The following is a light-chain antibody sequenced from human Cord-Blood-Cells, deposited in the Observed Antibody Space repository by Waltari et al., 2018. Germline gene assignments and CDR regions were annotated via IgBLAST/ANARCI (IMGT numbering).Light chain of an antibody. CDR2: AAS. J-gene: IGKJ4*01. Sequence: DIQITQSPSSLSASVRGRVTITCRASQSISSYLNWYQQKPGKAPKLLIYAASSLQSGVPSRFSGSGSGTDFTLTISSLQPEDFATYYCQQSYSTPLTFGGGTKVEIK. V-gene: IGKV1-39*01. CDR1: QSISSY. CDR3: QQSYSTPLT.